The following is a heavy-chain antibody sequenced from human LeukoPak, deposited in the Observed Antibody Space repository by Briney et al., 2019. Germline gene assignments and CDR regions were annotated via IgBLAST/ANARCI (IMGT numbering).Heavy chain of an antibody. J-gene: IGHJ4*02. CDR2: IYYSGST. V-gene: IGHV4-59*11. Sequence: PSETPSLTCTVSGGSISSHYWSWIRQPPGKGLEWIGYIYYSGSTNYNPSLKSRVTISVDTSKKQFSLKLSSVTAADTAVYYCARGYSSGWADYWGQGTLVTVSS. CDR3: ARGYSSGWADY. CDR1: GGSISSHY. D-gene: IGHD6-19*01.